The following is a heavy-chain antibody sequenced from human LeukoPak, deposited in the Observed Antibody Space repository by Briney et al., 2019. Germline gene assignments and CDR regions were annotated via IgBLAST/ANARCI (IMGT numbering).Heavy chain of an antibody. Sequence: SETLSLNCSVSGYSISSGYFWGWVRQPPVKGLVWIGTIYPSGSTYYNPSLKSRVTISVATSKNQFSLQLSSLTAAATAVYYCAREERDKSWYVVGHYWGQGTRVTVSS. CDR2: IYPSGST. J-gene: IGHJ4*02. CDR3: AREERDKSWYVVGHY. D-gene: IGHD6-13*01. CDR1: GYSISSGYF. V-gene: IGHV4-38-2*02.